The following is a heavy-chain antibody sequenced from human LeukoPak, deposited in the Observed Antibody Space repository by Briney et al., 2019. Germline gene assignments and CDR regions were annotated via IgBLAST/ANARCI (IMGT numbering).Heavy chain of an antibody. Sequence: PSETLSLTCTVSGGSISSYYWSWIRQPPGKGLEWIGYISYSGTTNYNPSLKSRVTISVDTSKNQFSLKLSSVTAADTAVYYCAXXXXXRFLEWSELYSFDYWGQGTLVTVSS. D-gene: IGHD3-3*01. CDR2: ISYSGTT. CDR3: AXXXXXRFLEWSELYSFDY. V-gene: IGHV4-59*08. J-gene: IGHJ4*02. CDR1: GGSISSYY.